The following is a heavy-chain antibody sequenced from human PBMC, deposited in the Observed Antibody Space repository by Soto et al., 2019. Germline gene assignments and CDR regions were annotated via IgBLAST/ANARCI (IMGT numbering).Heavy chain of an antibody. V-gene: IGHV1-46*01. CDR3: ASGRVVTDLAY. CDR1: GYTFTSYY. J-gene: IGHJ4*02. D-gene: IGHD2-21*02. Sequence: ASVKVSCKASGYTFTSYYMHWVRKAPGQGLEWMGIIKPSGGSTSYAQKFQGRVTMTRDTSTSTVYMELSSLRSEDTAVYYCASGRVVTDLAYWGQGTLVTVSS. CDR2: IKPSGGST.